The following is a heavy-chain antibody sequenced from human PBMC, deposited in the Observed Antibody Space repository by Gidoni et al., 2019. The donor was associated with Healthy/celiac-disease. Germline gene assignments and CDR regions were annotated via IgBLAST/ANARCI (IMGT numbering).Heavy chain of an antibody. D-gene: IGHD5-12*01. CDR3: ARGAIDGYNSRLRITIFDY. V-gene: IGHV1-69*01. CDR1: GCTFSSYP. CDR2: IIPIFCTA. Sequence: QVQLVQSGAEVKKPGSSVKVSCKASGCTFSSYPISWVGQAPGQGLEWMGGIIPIFCTANYAQKLQGSVTIAADESTSSAYMELSSLRSEDTAVYYCARGAIDGYNSRLRITIFDYWGQGTLVTVSS. J-gene: IGHJ4*02.